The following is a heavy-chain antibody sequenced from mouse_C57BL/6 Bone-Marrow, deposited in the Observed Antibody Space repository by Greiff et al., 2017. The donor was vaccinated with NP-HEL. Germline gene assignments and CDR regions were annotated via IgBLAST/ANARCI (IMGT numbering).Heavy chain of an antibody. Sequence: VQLQQSGAELVKPGASVKISCKASGYAFSSYWMNWVKQRPGKGLEWIGQIYPGDGDTNYNGKFKGKATLTADKSSSTAYMQLSSLTSEDSAVYFCARQTAQATFLFAYWGQGTLVTVSA. J-gene: IGHJ3*01. V-gene: IGHV1-80*01. CDR1: GYAFSSYW. D-gene: IGHD3-2*02. CDR2: IYPGDGDT. CDR3: ARQTAQATFLFAY.